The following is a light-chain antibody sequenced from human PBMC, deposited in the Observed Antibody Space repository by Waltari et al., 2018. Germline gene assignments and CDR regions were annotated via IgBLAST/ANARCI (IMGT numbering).Light chain of an antibody. V-gene: IGKV3-15*01. CDR2: GAS. CDR3: QQYNNWPPIT. Sequence: EIVMTQSPATLSVSPGERATFSCRASQSIADNLAWYQQKPAQAPRLLIYGASTRATGVPARCWGSGGGTEFTLTISSLQSEDVAVYYCQQYNNWPPITFGQGTRLGIK. J-gene: IGKJ5*01. CDR1: QSIADN.